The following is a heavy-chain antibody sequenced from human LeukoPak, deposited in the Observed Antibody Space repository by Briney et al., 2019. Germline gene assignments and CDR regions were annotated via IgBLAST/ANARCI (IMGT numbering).Heavy chain of an antibody. Sequence: GGSLRLSCAASGFTFSSYAMIWVRQAPGKGLEWVSAISGSGGSTYYADSVKGRFTISRDNSKNTLYLQMNSLRAEDTAVYYCARSHSGPPFDYWGQGNLVTVSS. CDR1: GFTFSSYA. V-gene: IGHV3-23*01. CDR3: ARSHSGPPFDY. D-gene: IGHD6-19*01. CDR2: ISGSGGST. J-gene: IGHJ4*02.